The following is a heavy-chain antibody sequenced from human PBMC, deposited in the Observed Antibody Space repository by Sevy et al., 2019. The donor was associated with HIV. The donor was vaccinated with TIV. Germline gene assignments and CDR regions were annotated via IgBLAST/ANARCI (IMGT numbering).Heavy chain of an antibody. CDR2: ISSSGSTI. Sequence: GGSLRLSCAASGFTFSSYEMNWVRQAPGKGLEWVSYISSSGSTIYYADSVKGRFTISRDNAKNSLYLQMNSLRAEDTAVYYCAREGLRYFDWLSPMDVWGKWTTVTVSS. J-gene: IGHJ6*03. CDR3: AREGLRYFDWLSPMDV. CDR1: GFTFSSYE. V-gene: IGHV3-48*03. D-gene: IGHD3-9*01.